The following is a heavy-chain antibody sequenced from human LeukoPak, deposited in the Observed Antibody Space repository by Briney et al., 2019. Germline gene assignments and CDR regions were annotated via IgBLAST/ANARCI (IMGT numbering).Heavy chain of an antibody. D-gene: IGHD4-17*01. CDR2: ITSGSSYI. Sequence: NSGGSLRLSCAASGFTFSSYSMNWVRQAPGKGLEWVSSITSGSSYIYYADSVKGRFTISRDNAKNSLYLQMNSLRAEDTAVYYCARDYSTVTTFFDYWGQGTLVTVSS. CDR3: ARDYSTVTTFFDY. CDR1: GFTFSSYS. V-gene: IGHV3-21*01. J-gene: IGHJ4*02.